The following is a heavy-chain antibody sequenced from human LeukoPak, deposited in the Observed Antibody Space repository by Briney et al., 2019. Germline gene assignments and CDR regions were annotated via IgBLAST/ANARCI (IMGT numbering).Heavy chain of an antibody. J-gene: IGHJ4*02. CDR2: INWNGGST. CDR3: ARLGYYYDSSGYFDY. D-gene: IGHD3-22*01. CDR1: GFTFDDYG. V-gene: IGHV3-20*04. Sequence: PGGSLRLSCAASGFTFDDYGMSWVRQAPGKGLEWGPGINWNGGSTGYADSVKGRFTISRDNAKNSLYLQMNSLRAEDTALYYCARLGYYYDSSGYFDYWGQGTLVTVSS.